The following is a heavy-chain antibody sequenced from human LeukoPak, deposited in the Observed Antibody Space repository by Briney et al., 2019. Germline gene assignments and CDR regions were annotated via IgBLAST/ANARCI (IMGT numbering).Heavy chain of an antibody. V-gene: IGHV4-30-2*01. CDR2: IYHTGST. J-gene: IGHJ5*02. Sequence: SETLSLTCDVSGGSISSGLYFWSWIRQPLGKGLEWIGYIYHTGSTYYNPSLKSRVTISVDTSKNQFSLGLSSVTAADTAVYYCARLQYCSGTSCYWFDPWGQGTLVTVSS. D-gene: IGHD2-2*01. CDR1: GGSISSGLYF. CDR3: ARLQYCSGTSCYWFDP.